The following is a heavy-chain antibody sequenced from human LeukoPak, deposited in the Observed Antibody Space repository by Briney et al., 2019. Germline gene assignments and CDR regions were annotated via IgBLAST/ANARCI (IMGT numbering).Heavy chain of an antibody. J-gene: IGHJ6*03. V-gene: IGHV4-59*01. CDR3: ARVRDTVSYYYYYYMDV. D-gene: IGHD4-17*01. CDR1: GGSISSYY. Sequence: SETLSLTCTVSGGSISSYYWSWIRQPPGKGLEWIVYIYYSGSTNYNPSLKSRVTISVDTSKNQFSLKLSSVTAADTAVYYCARVRDTVSYYYYYYMDVWGKGTTVTVSS. CDR2: IYYSGST.